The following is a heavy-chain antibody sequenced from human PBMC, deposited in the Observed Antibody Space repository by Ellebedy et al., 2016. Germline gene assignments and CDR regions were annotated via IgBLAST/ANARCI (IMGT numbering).Heavy chain of an antibody. V-gene: IGHV4-59*08. CDR3: ARHGYYDSSGPALRY. CDR2: IYYSGST. D-gene: IGHD3-22*01. Sequence: SETLSLTYTVSGGSISSYYWSWIRQPPGKGLEWIGYIYYSGSTNYNPSLKSRVTISVDTSKNQFSLKLSSVTAADTAVYYCARHGYYDSSGPALRYWGQGTLVTVSS. CDR1: GGSISSYY. J-gene: IGHJ4*02.